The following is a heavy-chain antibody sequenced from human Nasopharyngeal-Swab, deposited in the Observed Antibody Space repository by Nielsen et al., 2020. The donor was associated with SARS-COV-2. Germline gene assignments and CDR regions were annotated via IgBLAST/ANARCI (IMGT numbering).Heavy chain of an antibody. Sequence: ASVKVSCKASGYSSPSYGINWVRQAPGQGLEWMGWISVYNADTNYAQKIQGRVSMTTDTSTSTAYMELRSLRSDDTAMYYCARDIEEWLVVPSLSFDYWGQGTLVTVSS. V-gene: IGHV1-18*01. CDR3: ARDIEEWLVVPSLSFDY. CDR2: ISVYNADT. D-gene: IGHD3-3*01. J-gene: IGHJ4*02. CDR1: GYSSPSYG.